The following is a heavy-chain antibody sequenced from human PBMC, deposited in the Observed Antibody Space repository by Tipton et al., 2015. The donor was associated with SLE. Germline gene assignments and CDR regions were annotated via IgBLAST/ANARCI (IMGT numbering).Heavy chain of an antibody. J-gene: IGHJ4*02. V-gene: IGHV4-59*08. CDR1: GGSINVYY. CDR2: VSYSGST. D-gene: IGHD1-14*01. Sequence: TLSLTCSVSGGSINVYYWSWVRQPPGKGLEWIGYVSYSGSTNYNPSLQSRVTISVDTSKNQLSLSLTSVTAADTAMYYCARGHPGNSFDYWGQGTLVTVSS. CDR3: ARGHPGNSFDY.